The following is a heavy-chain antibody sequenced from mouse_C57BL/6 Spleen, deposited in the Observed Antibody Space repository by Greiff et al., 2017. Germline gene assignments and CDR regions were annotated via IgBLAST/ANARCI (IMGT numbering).Heavy chain of an antibody. J-gene: IGHJ3*01. Sequence: EVKLEESVAELVRPGASVKLSCTASGFNIKNTYMHWVKQRPEQGLEWIGRIDPANGNTKYAPKFQGKATITADTSSNTAYLQLSSLTSEDTAIYYCASSYYGSSSPFAYWGQGTLVTVSA. V-gene: IGHV14-3*01. CDR1: GFNIKNTY. CDR2: IDPANGNT. D-gene: IGHD1-1*01. CDR3: ASSYYGSSSPFAY.